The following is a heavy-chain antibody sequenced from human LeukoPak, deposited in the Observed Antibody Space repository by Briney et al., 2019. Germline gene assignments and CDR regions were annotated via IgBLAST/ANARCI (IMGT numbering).Heavy chain of an antibody. Sequence: SETLSLTCTVSGGSISSGGYYWRWIRQHPGKGLEWIGYIYYSGSTYYNPSLKSRVTISVDTSKNQFSLKLSSVTAADTAVYYCARATAQQLVPDWGQGTLVTVSS. V-gene: IGHV4-31*03. CDR3: ARATAQQLVPD. CDR2: IYYSGST. D-gene: IGHD6-13*01. J-gene: IGHJ4*02. CDR1: GGSISSGGYY.